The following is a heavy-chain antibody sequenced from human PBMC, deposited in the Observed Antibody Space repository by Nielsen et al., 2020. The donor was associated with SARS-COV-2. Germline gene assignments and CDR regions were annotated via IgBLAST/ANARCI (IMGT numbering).Heavy chain of an antibody. CDR3: ARDSTYMRFGEFHDY. V-gene: IGHV3-11*01. D-gene: IGHD3-10*01. CDR2: ISSSGSTI. Sequence: SLKISCASSGCTFSDYYMSWIRQAPGKGLEWVSYISSSGSTIYYADSVKGRFTISRDNAKNSLYLQMNSLRAEDTAVYYCARDSTYMRFGEFHDYWGQGTLVTVSS. CDR1: GCTFSDYY. J-gene: IGHJ4*02.